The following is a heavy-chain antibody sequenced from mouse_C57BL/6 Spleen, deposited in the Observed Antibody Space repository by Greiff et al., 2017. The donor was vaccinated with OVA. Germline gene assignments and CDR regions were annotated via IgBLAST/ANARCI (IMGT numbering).Heavy chain of an antibody. CDR3: ARRRDYVLYAMDY. D-gene: IGHD2-4*01. J-gene: IGHJ4*01. CDR1: GYTFTSYG. Sequence: QVHVKQSGAELARPGASVKLSCKASGYTFTSYGISWVKQRTGQGLEWIGEIYPRSGNTYYNEKFKGKATLTADKSSSTAYMELRSLTSEDSAVYFCARRRDYVLYAMDYWGQGTSVTVSS. V-gene: IGHV1-81*01. CDR2: IYPRSGNT.